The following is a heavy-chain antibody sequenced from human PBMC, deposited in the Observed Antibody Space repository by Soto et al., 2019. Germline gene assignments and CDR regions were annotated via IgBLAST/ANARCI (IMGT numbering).Heavy chain of an antibody. D-gene: IGHD2-2*01. J-gene: IGHJ4*02. V-gene: IGHV4-4*02. CDR2: IYHSGST. Sequence: LETLSLTCAVSSGSISSSNWWSWVRQPPGKGLEWIGEIYHSGSTNYNPSLKSRVTISVDKSKNQFSLKLSSVTAADTAVYYCARTPWRYCSSTSCYAPFDYWGQGTLVTVSS. CDR1: SGSISSSNW. CDR3: ARTPWRYCSSTSCYAPFDY.